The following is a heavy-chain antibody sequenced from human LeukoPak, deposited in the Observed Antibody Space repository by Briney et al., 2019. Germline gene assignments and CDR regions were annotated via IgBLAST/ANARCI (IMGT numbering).Heavy chain of an antibody. J-gene: IGHJ4*02. D-gene: IGHD2-8*01. Sequence: TGGSLRLSCAASGFTVSNNYMSWVRQAPGKGLGWVSVIYSGGSTFYSDSVKGRFTISRDNSKNTLYLQMNSLRAEDTAVYYCARVINGYIEYWRRGTLITVSS. CDR3: ARVINGYIEY. CDR1: GFTVSNNY. CDR2: IYSGGST. V-gene: IGHV3-53*01.